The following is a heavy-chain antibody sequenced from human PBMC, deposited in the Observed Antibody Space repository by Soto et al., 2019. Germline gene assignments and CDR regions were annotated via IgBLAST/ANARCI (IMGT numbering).Heavy chain of an antibody. Sequence: PGGSLRLSCAASGFTFSSYAMSWVRQAPGKGLEWVSAISGSGGSTYYADSVKGRFTISRDNSKNTLYLQMNSLRAEDTAVYYCAKDVDYGDYNTGFDPWGQGTLVTVSS. D-gene: IGHD4-17*01. J-gene: IGHJ5*02. CDR1: GFTFSSYA. V-gene: IGHV3-23*01. CDR3: AKDVDYGDYNTGFDP. CDR2: ISGSGGST.